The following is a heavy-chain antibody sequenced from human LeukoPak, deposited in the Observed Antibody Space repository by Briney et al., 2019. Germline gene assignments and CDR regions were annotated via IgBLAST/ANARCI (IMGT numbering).Heavy chain of an antibody. Sequence: GASVKVSCKASGYTFTSYGISWVRQAPGQGLEWMGWISAYNGNTNYAQKLQGRVTMTTDTSTSTAYMELRSLRSDDTAVYYCARDSLYDYVWGSYHPNWFDPWGQGTLVTVSS. CDR2: ISAYNGNT. CDR1: GYTFTSYG. J-gene: IGHJ5*02. CDR3: ARDSLYDYVWGSYHPNWFDP. D-gene: IGHD3-16*02. V-gene: IGHV1-18*01.